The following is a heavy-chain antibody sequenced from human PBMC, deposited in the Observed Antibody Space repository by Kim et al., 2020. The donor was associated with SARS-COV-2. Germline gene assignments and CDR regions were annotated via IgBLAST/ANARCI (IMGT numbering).Heavy chain of an antibody. J-gene: IGHJ4*02. Sequence: SETLSLTCTVSGGSISSGGYYWSWIRQHPGKGLEWIGYIYYSGSTYYNPSLKSRVTISVDTSKNQFSLKLSSVTAADTAVYYCARVFSEGFGELLDYWGQGTLFTVSS. CDR3: ARVFSEGFGELLDY. D-gene: IGHD3-10*01. V-gene: IGHV4-31*03. CDR2: IYYSGST. CDR1: GGSISSGGYY.